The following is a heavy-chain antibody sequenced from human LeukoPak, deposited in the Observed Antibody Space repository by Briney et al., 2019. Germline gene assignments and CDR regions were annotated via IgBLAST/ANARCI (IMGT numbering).Heavy chain of an antibody. V-gene: IGHV3-30*18. J-gene: IGHJ6*02. CDR3: AKALGKLRSYYYGMDV. CDR1: GFTFSSYG. CDR2: ISYDGSNK. D-gene: IGHD4-17*01. Sequence: SGGSLRLSCAASGFTFSSYGMHWVRQAPGKRLEWVAVISYDGSNKYYADSVKGRFTISRDNSKNTLYLQMNSLRAEDTAVYYCAKALGKLRSYYYGMDVWGQGTTVTVSS.